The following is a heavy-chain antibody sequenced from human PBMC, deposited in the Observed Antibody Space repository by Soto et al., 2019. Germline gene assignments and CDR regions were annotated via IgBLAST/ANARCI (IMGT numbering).Heavy chain of an antibody. J-gene: IGHJ4*02. CDR3: ASSPHKDSRPDY. D-gene: IGHD3-22*01. CDR2: IKYDGSEK. V-gene: IGHV3-7*03. CDR1: GFTFSSYW. Sequence: VQLVESGGGLVQPGGSLRLSCAASGFTFSSYWMSWVRQAPGRGLEWMANIKYDGSEKYYVDSVKGRLTISRDNAKKSLYLQMNSLRAEDTAVYYCASSPHKDSRPDYWGQGTLVTVSS.